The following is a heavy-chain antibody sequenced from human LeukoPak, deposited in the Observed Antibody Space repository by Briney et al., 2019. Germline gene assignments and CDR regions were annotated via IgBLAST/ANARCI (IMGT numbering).Heavy chain of an antibody. CDR2: IYSGGST. J-gene: IGHJ4*02. D-gene: IGHD3-22*01. Sequence: GGSLRLSCAASGLTVSSNYMSWVRQAPGKGLEWVSVIYSGGSTYYADSVKGRFTISRDNSKNTLYLQMNSLRAEDTAVYYCAREAPYYYDSSGLDYWGQGTLVTVSS. CDR3: AREAPYYYDSSGLDY. V-gene: IGHV3-53*01. CDR1: GLTVSSNY.